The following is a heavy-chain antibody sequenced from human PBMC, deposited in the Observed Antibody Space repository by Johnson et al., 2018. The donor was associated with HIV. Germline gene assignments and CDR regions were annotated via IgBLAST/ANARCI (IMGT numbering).Heavy chain of an antibody. D-gene: IGHD3-22*01. Sequence: VQLVESGGGLVQPGRSLRLSCTASGFTFADYGMSWVRQAPGKGLEWVSGINWNGGSTGYVDSVKGRFTISRDNVKRSLYLQMNSLRVEDTALYYCARVRTGDSSGYHDAFDIWGQGTMVTVSS. J-gene: IGHJ3*02. CDR1: GFTFADYG. V-gene: IGHV3-20*04. CDR3: ARVRTGDSSGYHDAFDI. CDR2: INWNGGST.